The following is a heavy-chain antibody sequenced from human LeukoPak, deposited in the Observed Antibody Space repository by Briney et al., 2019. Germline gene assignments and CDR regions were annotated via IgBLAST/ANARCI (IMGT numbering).Heavy chain of an antibody. J-gene: IGHJ5*02. CDR2: INTKTGKP. D-gene: IGHD2-2*01. Sequence: VASVTVSCKASGYTFTSYAMNWVRPAPGQGLEWMGWINTKTGKPTYAQGLTGPFVFSLDASVSTAYLQISSLKAENTAVYYCARSLGGFIVVVPAAIAWFDPWGQGTLVTVSS. V-gene: IGHV7-4-1*02. CDR1: GYTFTSYA. CDR3: ARSLGGFIVVVPAAIAWFDP.